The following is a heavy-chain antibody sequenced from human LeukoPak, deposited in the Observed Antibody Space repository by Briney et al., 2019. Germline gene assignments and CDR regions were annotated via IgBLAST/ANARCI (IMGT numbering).Heavy chain of an antibody. J-gene: IGHJ4*02. CDR3: ARIRGGTYYFDY. CDR2: IDWDDDK. CDR1: GFSHSTSSMC. V-gene: IGHV2-70*17. Sequence: SGPALVRPPRTLRLPCTFSGFSHSTSSMCVSWFRQPPGKALEWLARIDWDDDKFYSTSMKTRLTISKDTSKNQVVLTMTNMGPEDTATYYSARIRGGTYYFDYWGQGTLVTVSS. D-gene: IGHD1-26*01.